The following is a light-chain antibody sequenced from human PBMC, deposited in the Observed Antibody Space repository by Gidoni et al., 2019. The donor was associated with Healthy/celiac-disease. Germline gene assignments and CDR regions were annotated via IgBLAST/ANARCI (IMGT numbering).Light chain of an antibody. CDR3: QQFNTYPPRT. CDR2: YAS. J-gene: IGKJ4*01. V-gene: IGKV1-13*02. Sequence: AIQLTQSPYSLSASVGGTVTITCRESQGISSALVWYQQKPGKAPELLIHYASSMQSGGPSRFSGSGYGTDFTLTISSLQPEDSATYYCQQFNTYPPRTFGGGTKVEI. CDR1: QGISSA.